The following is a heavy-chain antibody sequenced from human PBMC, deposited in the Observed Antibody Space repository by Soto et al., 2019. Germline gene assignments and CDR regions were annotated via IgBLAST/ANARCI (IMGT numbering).Heavy chain of an antibody. D-gene: IGHD5-18*01. Sequence: QVQLVQSGAEVKKPGASVKVSCQTSGYNFSAYYFNWVRQAAGQGPEWMGWLNPRNGQTGYVQKFRGRVTMTRDTSIATVYLELSRLTSEETAIYFCARETDTSMVDYWGQGTLGTVSS. CDR2: LNPRNGQT. CDR3: ARETDTSMVDY. J-gene: IGHJ4*02. V-gene: IGHV1-8*01. CDR1: GYNFSAYY.